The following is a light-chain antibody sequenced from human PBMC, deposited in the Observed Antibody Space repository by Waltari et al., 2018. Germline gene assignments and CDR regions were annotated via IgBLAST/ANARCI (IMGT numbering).Light chain of an antibody. CDR1: ASNICVNV. Sequence: HSVLSHPPSASVTRGQRVTISCSGRASNICVNVVNWYQQVQGKAPPRLIYRNDLRPSGVPDRFSGSKSGTSASLAISGLQSEDEADYYCATWDESPSGHWVFGGGTKVTVL. CDR2: RND. V-gene: IGLV1-44*01. J-gene: IGLJ3*02. CDR3: ATWDESPSGHWV.